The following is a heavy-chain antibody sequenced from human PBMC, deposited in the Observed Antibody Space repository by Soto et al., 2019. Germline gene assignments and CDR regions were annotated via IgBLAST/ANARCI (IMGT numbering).Heavy chain of an antibody. D-gene: IGHD3-22*01. CDR1: GYTFTGYY. Sequence: QVQLVQSGAEVKKPGASVKVSCKASGYTFTGYYIHWVRQAPGQGLEWMGWINPNSGDTNYVQKFQGWVTMTRDTSITTAYMELSRLRSYDTAVYYCARQYYYESSGYYDYWGQGTLVTVSS. J-gene: IGHJ4*02. CDR2: INPNSGDT. V-gene: IGHV1-2*04. CDR3: ARQYYYESSGYYDY.